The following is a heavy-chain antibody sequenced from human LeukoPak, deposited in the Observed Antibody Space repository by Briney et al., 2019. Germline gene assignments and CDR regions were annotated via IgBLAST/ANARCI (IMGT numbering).Heavy chain of an antibody. Sequence: ASVKVSCKASGYTFTSYDINWVRQATGQGLEWVGWISAYNGNTKYAQKLQGRVTMTTDTSASTAYMELRSLRSDDTAMYYCARRLERHHDFDYWGQGTLVTVSS. CDR3: ARRLERHHDFDY. V-gene: IGHV1-18*01. CDR1: GYTFTSYD. D-gene: IGHD1-1*01. J-gene: IGHJ4*02. CDR2: ISAYNGNT.